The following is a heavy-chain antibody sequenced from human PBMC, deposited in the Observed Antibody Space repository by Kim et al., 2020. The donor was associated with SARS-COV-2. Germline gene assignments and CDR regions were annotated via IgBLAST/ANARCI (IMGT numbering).Heavy chain of an antibody. V-gene: IGHV4-31*03. D-gene: IGHD3-22*01. CDR3: ARETMIVVEYYFDY. CDR2: IYYSGST. CDR1: GGSISSGGYY. Sequence: SETLSLTCTVSGGSISSGGYYWSWIRQHPGKGLEWIGYIYYSGSTYYNPSLKSRVTISVDTSKNQFSLKLSSVTAADTAVYYCARETMIVVEYYFDYWGQGTLVTVSS. J-gene: IGHJ4*02.